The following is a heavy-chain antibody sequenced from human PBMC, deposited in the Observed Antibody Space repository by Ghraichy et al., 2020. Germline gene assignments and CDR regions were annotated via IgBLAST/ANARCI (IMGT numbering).Heavy chain of an antibody. Sequence: GGSLRLSCAASGFTFDTYDMHWVRQAPGRGLEWVAVISYDASNKYYADSVKGRFTISRDNSKNTLFLQMNSLRPEDTAVYYCAKESEAWNKDNYLDHGGQGTLVTVS. CDR3: AKESEAWNKDNYLDH. J-gene: IGHJ4*02. V-gene: IGHV3-30*18. CDR1: GFTFDTYD. CDR2: ISYDASNK. D-gene: IGHD1/OR15-1a*01.